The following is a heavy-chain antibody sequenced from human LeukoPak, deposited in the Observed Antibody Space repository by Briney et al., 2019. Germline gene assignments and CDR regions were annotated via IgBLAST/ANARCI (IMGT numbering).Heavy chain of an antibody. J-gene: IGHJ4*02. CDR1: GYTFTGYY. Sequence: ASVKVSCKASGYTFTGYYMHWVRQAPGQGLEWMGWINPNSGNTGYAQKFQGRVTITRNTSISTAYMELSSLRSEDTAVYYCARGNLQSVFGVVIGDFDYWGQGTLVTVSS. D-gene: IGHD3-3*01. CDR3: ARGNLQSVFGVVIGDFDY. V-gene: IGHV1-8*03. CDR2: INPNSGNT.